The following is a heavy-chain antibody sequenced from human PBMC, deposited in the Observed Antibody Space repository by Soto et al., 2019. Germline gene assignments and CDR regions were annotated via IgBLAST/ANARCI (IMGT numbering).Heavy chain of an antibody. CDR1: GFTFSSHG. J-gene: IGHJ4*02. V-gene: IGHV3-30*18. Sequence: QVQLVESGGGVVQPGRSLRLSCAASGFTFSSHGMLWVRQAPGKGLEWVALISYDGNNEYYADSVKGRFTISRDNSKNTVYLQMNSLRAEDTAVYYCAKGADSGSESYYTLDSWGQSTLVTVSS. CDR2: ISYDGNNE. D-gene: IGHD3-10*01. CDR3: AKGADSGSESYYTLDS.